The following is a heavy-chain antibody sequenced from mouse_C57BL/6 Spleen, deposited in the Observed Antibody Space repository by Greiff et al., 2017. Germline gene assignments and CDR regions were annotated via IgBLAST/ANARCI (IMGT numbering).Heavy chain of an antibody. CDR2: SRNKANDYTT. CDR3: ARDASYGSEAIDY. V-gene: IGHV7-1*01. D-gene: IGHD2-1*01. J-gene: IGHJ2*01. CDR1: GFTFSDFY. Sequence: EVKLVESGGGLVQSGRSLRLSCATSGFTFSDFYMEWVRQAPGKGLEWIAASRNKANDYTTESSASVKGRFIVSRDTSQSIIYLQMHALRAEDTAIYYCARDASYGSEAIDYWGQGTTLTVSS.